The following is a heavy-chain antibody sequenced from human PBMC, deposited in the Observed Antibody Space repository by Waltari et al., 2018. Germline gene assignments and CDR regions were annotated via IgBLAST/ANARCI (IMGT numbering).Heavy chain of an antibody. V-gene: IGHV3-15*01. CDR3: TTDPVGLYGGDY. CDR2: IKSKTDGGTT. Sequence: EVQLVESGGDLVKPGGSLRLSCAASGMTFNNAWMTWVRQAPGKGLEWVGRIKSKTDGGTTDCAAPVEGRFTISRDDSKKTMYLQMSSLKIEDTAVYYCTTDPVGLYGGDYWGQGTLVIVSS. D-gene: IGHD4-17*01. CDR1: GMTFNNAW. J-gene: IGHJ4*02.